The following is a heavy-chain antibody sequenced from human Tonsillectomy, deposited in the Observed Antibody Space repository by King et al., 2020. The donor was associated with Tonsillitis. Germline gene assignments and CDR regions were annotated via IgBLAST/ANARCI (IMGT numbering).Heavy chain of an antibody. V-gene: IGHV3-30-3*01. D-gene: IGHD5-24*01. CDR2: ISYDGSNK. Sequence: QVQLVESGGGVVQPGRSLRLPCAASGFTFSSYAMHWVRQAPGKGLEWVAVISYDGSNKYYADSVKGRFTISRDNSKNTLYLQMNSLRAEDTAVYYCARDPRWLQLLFYFDYWGQGTLVTVSS. CDR3: ARDPRWLQLLFYFDY. J-gene: IGHJ4*02. CDR1: GFTFSSYA.